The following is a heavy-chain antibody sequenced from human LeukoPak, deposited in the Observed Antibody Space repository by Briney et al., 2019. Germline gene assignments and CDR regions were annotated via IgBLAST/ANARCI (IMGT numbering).Heavy chain of an antibody. Sequence: ASAKVSCKASGYTFTSYDINWVRQATGQGLEWMGWMSPNSGNTGYAQKFQGRVTMTRNTSISTAYMELSSLRSEDTAVYYCARKVAGSYYYYYYMDVWGKGTTVTISS. D-gene: IGHD6-19*01. CDR3: ARKVAGSYYYYYYMDV. V-gene: IGHV1-8*01. CDR2: MSPNSGNT. J-gene: IGHJ6*03. CDR1: GYTFTSYD.